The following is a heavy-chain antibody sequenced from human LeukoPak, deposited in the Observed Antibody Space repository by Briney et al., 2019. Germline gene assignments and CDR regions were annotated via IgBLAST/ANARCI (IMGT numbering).Heavy chain of an antibody. Sequence: GGSLRLSCAASGFTFSDYSMNWVRQAPGKGLEWVSCIDSSSSTYIYYADSVKGRFTISRDNAKNSVYLQMNSLRAEDTAVYYCAEGAASKAYWGQGTLVTVSS. CDR3: AEGAASKAY. CDR1: GFTFSDYS. V-gene: IGHV3-21*01. D-gene: IGHD2-15*01. CDR2: IDSSSSTYI. J-gene: IGHJ4*02.